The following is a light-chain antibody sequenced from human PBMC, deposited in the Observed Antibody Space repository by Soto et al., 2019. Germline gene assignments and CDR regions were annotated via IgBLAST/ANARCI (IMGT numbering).Light chain of an antibody. J-gene: IGKJ2*01. V-gene: IGKV3-15*01. CDR1: QSVLNN. CDR3: QQYNYWPGP. CDR2: GAS. Sequence: EIVMTQSPATLSVSPGDTATLSCRASQSVLNNLAWYQQKAGQAPRLLIYGASTMFSGIPARISGSGSGTEFSLTISSLQSEDFAVYFCQQYNYWPGPFGQGTKLEIK.